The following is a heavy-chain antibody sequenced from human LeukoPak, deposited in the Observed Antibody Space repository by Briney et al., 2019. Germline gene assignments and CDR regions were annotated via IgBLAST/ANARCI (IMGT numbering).Heavy chain of an antibody. CDR1: GYTFSNYY. J-gene: IGHJ4*02. CDR2: INPSGGRT. Sequence: GASVKVSCKASGYTFSNYYIHWVRQAPGQGLEWMGKINPSGGRTVYAQKFQGRVTVTRDTSTSTVYMDLSSLRAEDTAVYYCARLDVLTGNYYYFNFWGQGTLVTVSS. V-gene: IGHV1-46*01. CDR3: ARLDVLTGNYYYFNF. D-gene: IGHD3-9*01.